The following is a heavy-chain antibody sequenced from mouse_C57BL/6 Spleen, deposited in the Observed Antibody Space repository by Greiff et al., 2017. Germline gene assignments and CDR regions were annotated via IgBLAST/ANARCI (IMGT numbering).Heavy chain of an antibody. V-gene: IGHV1-55*01. D-gene: IGHD2-5*01. CDR2: IYPGSGST. CDR1: GYTFTSYW. J-gene: IGHJ3*01. Sequence: QVQLQQPGAELVKPGASVKMSCKASGYTFTSYWITWVKQRPGQGLEWIGDIYPGSGSTNYNEKFKSKATLTVDTSSSTAYMQLSSLTSEDSAVYYSARASCSNAAWFAYWGQGTLVTVSA. CDR3: ARASCSNAAWFAY.